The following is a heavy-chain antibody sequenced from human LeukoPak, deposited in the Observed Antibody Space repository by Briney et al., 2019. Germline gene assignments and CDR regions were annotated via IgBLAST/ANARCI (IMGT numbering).Heavy chain of an antibody. D-gene: IGHD4-17*01. Sequence: QSGGSLRLSCAASGFTFSSHGMNWVRQAPGKGLEWVSGISPSGGITYYTDSVKGRFTISRDNSKNTQSLQMNSLRAEDTAVYYCAKDGAAYGDYLQFDPWGQGTLVTVSS. V-gene: IGHV3-23*01. CDR3: AKDGAAYGDYLQFDP. CDR1: GFTFSSHG. J-gene: IGHJ5*02. CDR2: ISPSGGIT.